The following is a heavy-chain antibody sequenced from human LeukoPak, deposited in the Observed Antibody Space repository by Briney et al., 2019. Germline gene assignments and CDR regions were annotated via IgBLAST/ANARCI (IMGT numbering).Heavy chain of an antibody. CDR2: IYPGDSDT. V-gene: IGHV5-51*01. Sequence: GESLKISCKGSGYSFTTYWIGWVRQMPGKGLEWMGIIYPGDSDTRYSPSFEGQVTISVDKSISTAYLQWNSLKVSYTAMYYCARCFTAASGDDYWGQGTLVTVSS. D-gene: IGHD6-13*01. J-gene: IGHJ4*02. CDR1: GYSFTTYW. CDR3: ARCFTAASGDDY.